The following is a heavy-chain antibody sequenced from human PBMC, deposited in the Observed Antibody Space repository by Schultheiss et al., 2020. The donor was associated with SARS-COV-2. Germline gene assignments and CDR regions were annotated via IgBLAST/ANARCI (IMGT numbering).Heavy chain of an antibody. CDR2: IYYSGST. CDR3: ARSYYYGSGSYYNQAPFDY. V-gene: IGHV4-59*12. CDR1: GGSISSYY. Sequence: SQTLSLTCTVSGGSISSYYWSWIRQPPGKGLEWIGYIYYSGSTNYNPSLKSRVTISVDTSKNQFSLKLSSVTAADTAVYYCARSYYYGSGSYYNQAPFDYWGQGTLVTVSS. D-gene: IGHD3-10*01. J-gene: IGHJ4*02.